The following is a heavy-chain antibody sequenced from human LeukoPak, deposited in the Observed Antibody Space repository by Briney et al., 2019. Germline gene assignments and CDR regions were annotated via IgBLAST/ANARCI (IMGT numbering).Heavy chain of an antibody. J-gene: IGHJ4*02. Sequence: GRSLSLSCAASGFTFSSYAMSWVRQAPGKGLEWVSAISGSGGSTYYAHSVKGPFTISRDNSKNTLYLQMNSLRAEDTAVYYCVRKGAVPILYYFDYWGQGTLVTVSS. CDR1: GFTFSSYA. CDR2: ISGSGGST. CDR3: VRKGAVPILYYFDY. D-gene: IGHD6-19*01. V-gene: IGHV3-23*01.